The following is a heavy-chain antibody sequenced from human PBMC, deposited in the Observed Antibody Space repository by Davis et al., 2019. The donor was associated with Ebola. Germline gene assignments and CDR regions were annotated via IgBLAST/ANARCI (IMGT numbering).Heavy chain of an antibody. J-gene: IGHJ6*02. D-gene: IGHD6-13*01. CDR3: ATAPSIAAARGLYYSYGMDV. CDR2: ISPHNGNT. CDR1: GYTFTSYG. V-gene: IGHV1-18*01. Sequence: ASVTVSRKASGYTFTSYGISWVRQAPGQGLEWMGWISPHNGNTNYAQKLQARATMTTDTSTSTAHMELRSLRSDDTAVYYCATAPSIAAARGLYYSYGMDVWGQGTTVTVSS.